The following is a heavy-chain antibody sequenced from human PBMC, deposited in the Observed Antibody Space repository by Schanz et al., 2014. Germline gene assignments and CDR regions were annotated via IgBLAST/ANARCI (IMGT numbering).Heavy chain of an antibody. V-gene: IGHV1-46*01. Sequence: QVQLLQSGAEVKKPGASMKVSCKASGYTFTTYYMLWVRQAPGQGLEWMGIINPSGGSTRYGQKFQGRITVTTDTSTSTVYLELSSLRSDDTAVYYCARGQYYYDSSGYLQNDYWGQGTLVTVSS. CDR1: GYTFTTYY. CDR2: INPSGGST. D-gene: IGHD3-22*01. J-gene: IGHJ4*02. CDR3: ARGQYYYDSSGYLQNDY.